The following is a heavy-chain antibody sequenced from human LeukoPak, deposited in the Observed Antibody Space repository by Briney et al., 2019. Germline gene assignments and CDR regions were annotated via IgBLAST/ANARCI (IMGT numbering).Heavy chain of an antibody. Sequence: GSSVKGSCKASGGTFSSYAISWVRQAPGQGLEWMGGIIPIFGTANYAQKFQGRVTITADKSTSTAYMELSSLRSEDTAVYYCASSSSSWYSGWFDPWGQGTLVTVSS. J-gene: IGHJ5*02. CDR1: GGTFSSYA. D-gene: IGHD6-13*01. CDR2: IIPIFGTA. V-gene: IGHV1-69*06. CDR3: ASSSSSWYSGWFDP.